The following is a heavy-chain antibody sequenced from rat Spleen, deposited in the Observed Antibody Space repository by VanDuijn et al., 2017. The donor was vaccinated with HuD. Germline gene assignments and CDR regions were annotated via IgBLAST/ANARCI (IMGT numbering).Heavy chain of an antibody. V-gene: IGHV2-45*01. J-gene: IGHJ2*01. Sequence: QVQLMESGPGLVQPSETLSLTCTVSGFSLTSYNVHWVRQPPGKGLEWMGGIWGDGSTNYNSALKSRLSISRDTSKSQVFLKMNSLQTEDTATYFCARADVAGLSTDGIWGQGIMVTVSS. CDR2: IWGDGST. CDR1: GFSLTSYN. D-gene: IGHD1-2*01. CDR3: ARADVAGLSTDGI.